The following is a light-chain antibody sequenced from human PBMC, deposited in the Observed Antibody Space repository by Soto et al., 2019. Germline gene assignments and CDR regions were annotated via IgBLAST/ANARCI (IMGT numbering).Light chain of an antibody. CDR1: QSISNH. V-gene: IGKV1-39*01. CDR3: QQYNSLVT. Sequence: DIQMTQSPSSLSASVEDRVIITCRASQSISNHLNWYQQKPGKAPKLLIYAASSLQSGVPSRFSGSGSGTDFTLTISSLQPEDFATYYCQQYNSLVTFGQGTKVDIK. CDR2: AAS. J-gene: IGKJ1*01.